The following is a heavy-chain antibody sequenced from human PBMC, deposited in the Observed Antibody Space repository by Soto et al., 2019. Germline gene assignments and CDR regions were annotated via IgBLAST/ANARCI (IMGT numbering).Heavy chain of an antibody. V-gene: IGHV3-11*06. D-gene: IGHD5-18*01. CDR1: GFIFSDY. J-gene: IGHJ6*02. CDR3: ARSSGWRHVVGYKYGLDV. Sequence: QVQLVESGGGLVKPGGSLRLSCTGSGFIFSDYMTWIRQAPGKGLEWVSYISGSGAYTKYADSVRGRFTTSRDNAKNSLWLQINSLRAEDTAVYYCARSSGWRHVVGYKYGLDVWGQGTTVIVSS. CDR2: ISGSGAYT.